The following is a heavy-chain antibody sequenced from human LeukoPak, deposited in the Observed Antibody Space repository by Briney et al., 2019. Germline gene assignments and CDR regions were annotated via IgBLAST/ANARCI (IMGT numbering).Heavy chain of an antibody. CDR3: AKDNARKYYYGSGSNYNGMIDY. CDR1: GFTFSNYA. J-gene: IGHJ4*02. D-gene: IGHD3-10*01. V-gene: IGHV3-30-3*01. Sequence: GGSLRLSCAASGFTFSNYAMHWVRQAPGKGLEWVALMSYDGSNKYYADSVKGRFTISRDDSKNPLYLQMNSLRVEDTAVYYCAKDNARKYYYGSGSNYNGMIDYWGQGTLVTVSS. CDR2: MSYDGSNK.